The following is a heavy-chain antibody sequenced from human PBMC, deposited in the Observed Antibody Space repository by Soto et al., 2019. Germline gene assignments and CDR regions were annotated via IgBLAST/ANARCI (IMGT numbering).Heavy chain of an antibody. D-gene: IGHD1-1*01. CDR2: IYATGTT. V-gene: IGHV4-4*07. J-gene: IGHJ5*02. Sequence: SETLSLTCTVSGASISGFYWRWIRKSAGKGLEWIGRIYATGTTDYNPSLKSRVMMSVDTSKKQFSLKLRSVTAADTAVYYCVCDGTKTLRDWFDPWGQGISVTVSS. CDR3: VCDGTKTLRDWFDP. CDR1: GASISGFY.